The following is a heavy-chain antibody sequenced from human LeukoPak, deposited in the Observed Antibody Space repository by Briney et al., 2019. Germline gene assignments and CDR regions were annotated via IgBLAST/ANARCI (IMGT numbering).Heavy chain of an antibody. D-gene: IGHD3-10*01. CDR3: ARLLAVRGYYYFDY. CDR1: GGSISSSSYY. V-gene: IGHV4-39*01. Sequence: SETLSLTCTVSGGSISSSSYYWGWIRQPPGKWLEWIGSIYYSGSTYYNPSLKSRVTISVDTSKNQFSLKLSSVTAADTAVYYCARLLAVRGYYYFDYWGQGTLVTVSS. CDR2: IYYSGST. J-gene: IGHJ4*02.